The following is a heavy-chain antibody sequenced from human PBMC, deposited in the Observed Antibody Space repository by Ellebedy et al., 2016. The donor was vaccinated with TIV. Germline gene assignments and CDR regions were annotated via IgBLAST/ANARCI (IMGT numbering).Heavy chain of an antibody. J-gene: IGHJ4*02. V-gene: IGHV3-23*01. CDR1: GFTFSKYP. CDR3: AKVLGYCTGGSCDYLDY. CDR2: ITAGGDAT. Sequence: GESLKISCAVSGFTFSKYPMSWVRQAPGKGLECVSVITAGGDATYYADSVTGRFTFSRDNSKNTVYLQMNSLRAEDTAVYYCAKVLGYCTGGSCDYLDYWGQGSLVTVS. D-gene: IGHD2-15*01.